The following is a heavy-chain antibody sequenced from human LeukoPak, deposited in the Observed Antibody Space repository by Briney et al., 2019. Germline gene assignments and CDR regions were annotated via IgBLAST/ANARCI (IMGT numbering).Heavy chain of an antibody. D-gene: IGHD3-10*01. CDR3: ARLDYYGSGAQWGYYYGMDV. J-gene: IGHJ6*02. V-gene: IGHV4-39*07. CDR2: IYYSGST. Sequence: SETLSLTCTVSGGSISSSSYYWGWIRQPPGKGLEWIGYIYYSGSTYYNPSLKSRVTISVDTSKNQFSLKLSSVTAADTAVYYCARLDYYGSGAQWGYYYGMDVWGQGTTVTVSS. CDR1: GGSISSSSYY.